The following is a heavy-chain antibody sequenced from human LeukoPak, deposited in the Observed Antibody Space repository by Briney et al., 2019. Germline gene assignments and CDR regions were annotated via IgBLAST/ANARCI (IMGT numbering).Heavy chain of an antibody. D-gene: IGHD3-10*01. Sequence: GGSLRLSCAASGFTFSSYGMHWVRQAPGKGLEWVAFIRYDGSNKYYADSVKGRFTISRDNSKNTLYLQMNSLRAEDTAVYYCATPPRFGGLSTFDYWGQGTLVTVSS. J-gene: IGHJ4*02. V-gene: IGHV3-30*02. CDR3: ATPPRFGGLSTFDY. CDR1: GFTFSSYG. CDR2: IRYDGSNK.